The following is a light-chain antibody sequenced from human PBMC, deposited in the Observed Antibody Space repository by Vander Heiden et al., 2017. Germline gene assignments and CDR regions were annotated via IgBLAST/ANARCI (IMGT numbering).Light chain of an antibody. Sequence: SYVLTHPPSVSVAPGQTARITCGGNNIGSKSLHWYKQKPGQAPVLVVYDDSDRPSGIPERFSGSNSGNTATLTISRVEAGDEADYYCQVWDSSSDHSGVFGGGTKLTVL. V-gene: IGLV3-21*02. CDR1: NIGSKS. CDR3: QVWDSSSDHSGV. J-gene: IGLJ2*01. CDR2: DDS.